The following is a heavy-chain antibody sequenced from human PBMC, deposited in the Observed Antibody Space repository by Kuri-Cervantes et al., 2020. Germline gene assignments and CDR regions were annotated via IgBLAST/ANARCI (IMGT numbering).Heavy chain of an antibody. J-gene: IGHJ5*02. CDR1: GYTFTSYA. V-gene: IGHV1-3*02. Sequence: ASVKVSCKASGYTFTSYAMHWVRQAPGQRLEWMGWSNAGNGNTKYSQEFQGRVTITRDTSASTAYMELSSLRSEDTAVYYCARVRSYLRRSPRENWFDPWGQGTLVTVSS. D-gene: IGHD3-10*01. CDR3: ARVRSYLRRSPRENWFDP. CDR2: SNAGNGNT.